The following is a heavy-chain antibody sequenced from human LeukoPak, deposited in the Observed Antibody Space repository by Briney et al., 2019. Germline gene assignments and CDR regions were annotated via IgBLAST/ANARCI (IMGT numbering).Heavy chain of an antibody. CDR1: GGSISTYY. CDR3: ARAIWWLPDC. Sequence: SETLSLTCTVSGGSISTYYWSWIRQPPGKGLEWIGYIYYTGSTNYNPSLKSRVTISVDTSKNQFSLKLSSVTAADTAVYYCARAIWWLPDCRGQGTLVTVSS. J-gene: IGHJ4*02. CDR2: IYYTGST. V-gene: IGHV4-59*01. D-gene: IGHD5-12*01.